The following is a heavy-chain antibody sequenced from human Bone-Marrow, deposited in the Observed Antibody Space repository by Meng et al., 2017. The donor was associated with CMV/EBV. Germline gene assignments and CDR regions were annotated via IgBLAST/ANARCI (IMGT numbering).Heavy chain of an antibody. CDR2: ISSSSSYI. Sequence: GESLKISCAASGFTFSSYSMNWVRQAPGKGLEWVSSISSSSSYIYYADSVKGRFTISRDNAKNSLYLQMNSLRAEDTAVYYCAKIDCSSTSCPFDPWGQGTLVTVSS. J-gene: IGHJ5*02. V-gene: IGHV3-21*01. CDR1: GFTFSSYS. CDR3: AKIDCSSTSCPFDP. D-gene: IGHD2-2*01.